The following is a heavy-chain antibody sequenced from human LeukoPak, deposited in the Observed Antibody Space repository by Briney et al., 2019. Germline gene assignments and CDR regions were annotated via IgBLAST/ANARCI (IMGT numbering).Heavy chain of an antibody. D-gene: IGHD6-19*01. J-gene: IGHJ4*02. Sequence: SETLSLTCTVSGGSISSSSYYWGWIRQPPGKGLEWIGSIYYSGSTYYNPSLKSRVTISVDTSKNQFSLKLSSVTAADTAVYYCARHFETYSSGWKSYFFDYWGQGTLVTVSS. CDR1: GGSISSSSYY. CDR3: ARHFETYSSGWKSYFFDY. V-gene: IGHV4-39*07. CDR2: IYYSGST.